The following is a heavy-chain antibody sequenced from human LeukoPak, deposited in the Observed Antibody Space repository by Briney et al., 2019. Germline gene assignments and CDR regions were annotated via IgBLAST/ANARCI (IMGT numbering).Heavy chain of an antibody. CDR3: ARSSITMVRGVIKSTTSWYHYYNMDV. Sequence: GGSLRLSCAASGFTFDDYGMSWVRQAPGKGLEWVSGINADSVKGRFTISRDNAKNSLYLQMNSLRAEDTAVYYCARSSITMVRGVIKSTTSWYHYYNMDVWGKGTTVTVSS. D-gene: IGHD3-10*01. V-gene: IGHV3-20*04. CDR1: GFTFDDYG. J-gene: IGHJ6*03. CDR2: I.